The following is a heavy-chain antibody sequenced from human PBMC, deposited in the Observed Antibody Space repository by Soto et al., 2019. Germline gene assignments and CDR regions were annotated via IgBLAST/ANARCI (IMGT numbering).Heavy chain of an antibody. D-gene: IGHD2-2*01. Sequence: EVQVLESGGGSVQPGGSLRLSCAASGFTFSNFAMSWVRHAPGKGLEWVSEITGSTGTTYYADSVRGRFIISRDNSQNTLHLQMNSLRHEDTDVYYCAKDTSSSPYYMDVWGKGTTVTVSS. CDR2: ITGSTGTT. V-gene: IGHV3-23*01. CDR1: GFTFSNFA. J-gene: IGHJ6*03. CDR3: AKDTSSSPYYMDV.